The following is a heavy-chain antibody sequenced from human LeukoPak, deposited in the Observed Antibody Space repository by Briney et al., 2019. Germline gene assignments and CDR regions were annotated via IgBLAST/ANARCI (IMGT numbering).Heavy chain of an antibody. CDR3: ARAEGYDFWSGYKSPPVYFDY. Sequence: PSETLSLTCTVSGGSISSYYWSWIRQPPGKGLEWIGYIYSSGSTNYNPSLKSRVTISVDTSKNQFSLKLSSVTAADTAVYYCARAEGYDFWSGYKSPPVYFDYWGQGTLVTVSS. CDR2: IYSSGST. CDR1: GGSISSYY. J-gene: IGHJ4*02. D-gene: IGHD3-3*01. V-gene: IGHV4-59*01.